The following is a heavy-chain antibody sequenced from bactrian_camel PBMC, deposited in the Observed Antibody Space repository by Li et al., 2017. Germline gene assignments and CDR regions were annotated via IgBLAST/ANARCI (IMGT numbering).Heavy chain of an antibody. Sequence: VQLVESGGGSVQAGGSLRLSCTASGFNFDDSDMGWYRQAPGNECELVSTISSDGSTDYADSVKGRFTISPGNATNTVSLQMNSLKPEDTAMYYCAADRMACLRPSVQLASYNFWGQGTQVTVS. V-gene: IGHV3S63*01. J-gene: IGHJ4*01. CDR3: AADRMACLRPSVQLASYNF. CDR2: TISSDGST. CDR1: GFNFDDSD.